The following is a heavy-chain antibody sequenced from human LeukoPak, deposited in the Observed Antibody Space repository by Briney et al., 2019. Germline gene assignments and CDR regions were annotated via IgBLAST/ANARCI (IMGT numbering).Heavy chain of an antibody. CDR1: GFTFRRYA. D-gene: IGHD3-9*01. CDR2: ISCGGGST. CDR3: AKTPLILYYDILPDY. V-gene: IGHV3-23*01. Sequence: GGSLRLSCGVSGFTFRRYAVSWVRQARGKGGEGVSAISCGGGSTYYSDSVKGRFTISSDNSNNTLYLLMNSLLAADTAVYYCAKTPLILYYDILPDYWGQGTLVTVSS. J-gene: IGHJ4*02.